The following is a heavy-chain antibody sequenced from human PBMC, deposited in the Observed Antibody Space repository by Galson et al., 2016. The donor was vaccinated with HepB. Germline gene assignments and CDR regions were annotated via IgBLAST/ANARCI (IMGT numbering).Heavy chain of an antibody. V-gene: IGHV4-61*02. Sequence: TLSLTCTVSGGSITSGTKYWTWIRQPAGKGLEWIGGISTSGTANYNPSLRSRVTISLDTSKTHLSLKLRSVTASDTAMYYCARMPDSWGQGTLVTVSS. CDR2: ISTSGTA. J-gene: IGHJ4*02. D-gene: IGHD2-2*01. CDR3: ARMPDS. CDR1: GGSITSGTKY.